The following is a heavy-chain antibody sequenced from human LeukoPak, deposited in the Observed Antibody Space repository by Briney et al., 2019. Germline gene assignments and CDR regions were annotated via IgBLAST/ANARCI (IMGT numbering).Heavy chain of an antibody. Sequence: ASVKVSCKASVYNFTGYYMHWVRQAPAQGLEWMGWINPSSGGTNYAQKFQGRVTMTRDTSISTAYMELSRLRSDDTAVYYCARPAAGTPYWSQGTLVTVSS. V-gene: IGHV1-2*02. CDR3: ARPAAGTPY. CDR2: INPSSGGT. D-gene: IGHD6-13*01. J-gene: IGHJ4*02. CDR1: VYNFTGYY.